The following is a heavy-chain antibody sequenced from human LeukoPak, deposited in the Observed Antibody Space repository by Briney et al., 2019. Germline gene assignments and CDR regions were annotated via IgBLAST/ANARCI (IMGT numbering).Heavy chain of an antibody. CDR2: IYYSGST. Sequence: PSETLSLTCTVSGGSISSSSYYWGWIRQPPGKGLEWIGSIYYSGSTYYNPFLKSRVTISVDTSKNQFSLKLSSVTAADTAVYYCARHGDGYNYVTLASPINYWGQGTLVTVSS. CDR3: ARHGDGYNYVTLASPINY. V-gene: IGHV4-39*01. D-gene: IGHD5-24*01. CDR1: GGSISSSSYY. J-gene: IGHJ4*02.